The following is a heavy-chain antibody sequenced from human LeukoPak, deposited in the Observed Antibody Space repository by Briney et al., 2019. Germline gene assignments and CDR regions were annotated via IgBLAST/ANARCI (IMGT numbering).Heavy chain of an antibody. V-gene: IGHV3-30*02. CDR3: AKDLLSDIVVVPAVMDV. D-gene: IGHD2-2*01. CDR1: GFTFSSYG. Sequence: GGSLRLSCAASGFTFSSYGMHWVRQAPGKGLEWVAFIRYDGSNKYYADSVEGRFTISRDNSKNTLYLQMNSLRAEDTAVYYCAKDLLSDIVVVPAVMDVWGIGTTVTVSS. J-gene: IGHJ6*04. CDR2: IRYDGSNK.